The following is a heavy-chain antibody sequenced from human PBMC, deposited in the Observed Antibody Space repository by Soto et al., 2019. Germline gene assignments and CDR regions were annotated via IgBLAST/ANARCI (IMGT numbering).Heavy chain of an antibody. J-gene: IGHJ1*01. V-gene: IGHV1-69*02. CDR3: ARAPIGLCGGDCYSLEYFQH. CDR1: GGTFSSYT. D-gene: IGHD2-21*02. Sequence: GASVKVSCKASGGTFSSYTISWVRQAPGQGLEWMGRIIPILGIANYAQKFQGRVTITADKSTSTAYMELSSLRSEDTAVYYCARAPIGLCGGDCYSLEYFQHWGQGTLVTVSS. CDR2: IIPILGIA.